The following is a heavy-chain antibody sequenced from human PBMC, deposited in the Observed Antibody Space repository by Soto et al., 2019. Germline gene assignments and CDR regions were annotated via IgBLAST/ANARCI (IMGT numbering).Heavy chain of an antibody. J-gene: IGHJ6*03. CDR1: GGSISSYY. D-gene: IGHD2-2*01. CDR2: IYYSGST. V-gene: IGHV4-59*08. Sequence: ASETLSLTCTVSGGSISSYYWSWIRQPPGKGLEWIGYIYYSGSTNYNPSLKSRVTISVDTSKNQFSLKLSSVTAADTAVYYRASSVLTSWDSYYYYYMDVWGKGTTVTVSS. CDR3: ASSVLTSWDSYYYYYMDV.